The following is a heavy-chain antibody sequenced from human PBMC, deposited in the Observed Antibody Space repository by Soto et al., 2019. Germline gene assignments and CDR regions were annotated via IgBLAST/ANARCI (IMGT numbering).Heavy chain of an antibody. Sequence: FSSYWMHWVRQAPGKGLVWVSRINSDGSSTNYADSVKGRFTISRDNAKNTLYLQMNSLRAEDTAVYYCAREVYSYGYGYYYYNGMDVWGQGTTVTVSS. J-gene: IGHJ6*02. CDR1: FSSYW. CDR3: AREVYSYGYGYYYYNGMDV. CDR2: INSDGSST. V-gene: IGHV3-74*01. D-gene: IGHD5-18*01.